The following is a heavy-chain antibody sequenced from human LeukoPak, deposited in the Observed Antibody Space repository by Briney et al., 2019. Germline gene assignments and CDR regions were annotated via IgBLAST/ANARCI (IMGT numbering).Heavy chain of an antibody. CDR1: GGSISSGDYY. D-gene: IGHD3-10*01. V-gene: IGHV4-30-4*01. J-gene: IGHJ4*02. Sequence: SQTLSLTCTVSGGSISSGDYYWSWIRQPPGKGLEWIGYIYYSGSTYYNPSLKSRVTISVDTSKNQFSLKLSSVTAADTAVYCCARESRDPQNYYGSAYDYWGQGTLVTVSS. CDR3: ARESRDPQNYYGSAYDY. CDR2: IYYSGST.